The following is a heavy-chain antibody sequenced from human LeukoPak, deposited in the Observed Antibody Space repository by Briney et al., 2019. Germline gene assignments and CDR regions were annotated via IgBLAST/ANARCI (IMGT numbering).Heavy chain of an antibody. D-gene: IGHD3-10*01. CDR1: GFNFGDYA. CDR2: IRSKANAETR. CDR3: TNRGVDYYGSLSASYYFDH. Sequence: GGSLRLSCRASGFNFGDYAMSWVRQAPGKGLEWVGFIRSKANAETRDYAASVKGRFIISRDDSNRIAYLQMNSLKTEDTAAYYCTNRGVDYYGSLSASYYFDHWGQGTLVTVSS. J-gene: IGHJ4*02. V-gene: IGHV3-49*04.